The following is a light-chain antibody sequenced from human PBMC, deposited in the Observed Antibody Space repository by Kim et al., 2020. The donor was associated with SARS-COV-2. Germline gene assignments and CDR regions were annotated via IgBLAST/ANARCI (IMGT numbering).Light chain of an antibody. J-gene: IGLJ2*01. CDR1: SRDVGSYNL. Sequence: GQSVTIACTGTSRDVGSYNLVSCYQQHPGKAPKRLIYDVSKRPSGVSHRFSGSKSGNTASLTISGLQAEDEADYYCSSYADSNTVVFGGGTQLTVL. CDR3: SSYADSNTVV. V-gene: IGLV2-23*02. CDR2: DVS.